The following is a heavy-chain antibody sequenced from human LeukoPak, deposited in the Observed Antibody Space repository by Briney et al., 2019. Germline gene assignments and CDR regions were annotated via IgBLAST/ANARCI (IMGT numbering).Heavy chain of an antibody. CDR2: INPNSGGT. J-gene: IGHJ4*02. V-gene: IGHV1-2*02. D-gene: IGHD3-10*01. CDR1: GYTFTGYY. CDR3: ARDGDYGTGSYYRGCIDS. Sequence: ATLKVSCKASGYTFTGYYMHWVRQAPGQGLEWMGWINPNSGGTNYAEKFQGRVTMTRDTSISTAYLDLSSLRSDDTAVYYCARDGDYGTGSYYRGCIDSWGQGTPVTV.